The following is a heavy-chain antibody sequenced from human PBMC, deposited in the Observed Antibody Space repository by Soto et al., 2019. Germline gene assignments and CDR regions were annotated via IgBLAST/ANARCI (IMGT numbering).Heavy chain of an antibody. CDR2: IQSGGST. CDR1: GFTVSSHY. Sequence: EVQLVESGGDLVQPGGSLRLSCAASGFTVSSHYMNWVRQAPGKGLEWVSLIQSGGSTFYADSVKGRFPISRDNSKNTLFLQTNSLRVEDTAMYYCSRDDVYCSGGSCYGVPMDFWGRGTTVTVSS. CDR3: SRDDVYCSGGSCYGVPMDF. V-gene: IGHV3-66*01. D-gene: IGHD2-15*01. J-gene: IGHJ6*03.